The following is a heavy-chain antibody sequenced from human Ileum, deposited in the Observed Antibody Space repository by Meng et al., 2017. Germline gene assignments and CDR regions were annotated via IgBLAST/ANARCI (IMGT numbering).Heavy chain of an antibody. CDR3: ARENDNWNYFDY. CDR2: INAGNGNI. J-gene: IGHJ4*02. V-gene: IGHV1-3*01. CDR1: GYTFRNYP. Sequence: QVQLVQSGTEVKKVGASVKVSCTASGYTFRNYPLHWVRQAPGQRPVWMGWINAGNGNIKISQKFQGRITITSDTSATAYMELSSLRSEDTAVYFCARENDNWNYFDYWGQGSLVTVSS. D-gene: IGHD1-1*01.